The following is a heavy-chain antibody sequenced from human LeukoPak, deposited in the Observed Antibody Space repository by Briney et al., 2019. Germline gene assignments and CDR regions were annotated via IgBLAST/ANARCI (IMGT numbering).Heavy chain of an antibody. CDR1: GYTFTSCG. D-gene: IGHD2-2*01. CDR3: ALIVVVPAAHDDAFDI. V-gene: IGHV1-18*01. Sequence: ASVKVSCKASGYTFTSCGISWVRQAPGQGLEWMGWISAYNGNTNYAQKLQGRVTMTTDTSTSTAYMELRSLRSDDTAVYYCALIVVVPAAHDDAFDIWGQGTMVTVSS. J-gene: IGHJ3*02. CDR2: ISAYNGNT.